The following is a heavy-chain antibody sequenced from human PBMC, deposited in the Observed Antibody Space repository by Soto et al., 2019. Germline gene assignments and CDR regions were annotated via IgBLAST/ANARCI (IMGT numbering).Heavy chain of an antibody. CDR2: IYNDGTT. V-gene: IGHV3-53*01. CDR1: GLPVAGSY. CDR3: VRPLPSGQTHARDV. D-gene: IGHD3-10*01. J-gene: IGHJ6*02. Sequence: GGSVRLSCVASGLPVAGSYMAWVRQAPGKGLEWASVIYNDGTTYYSQSVEGRLTISRDTSKNTLYLQMDRLRDEDTAVYYCVRPLPSGQTHARDVWGQGTTVTVSS.